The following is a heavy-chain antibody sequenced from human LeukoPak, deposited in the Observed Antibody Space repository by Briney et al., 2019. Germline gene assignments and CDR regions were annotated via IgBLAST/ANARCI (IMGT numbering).Heavy chain of an antibody. CDR1: GFTVNSDF. D-gene: IGHD1-7*01. J-gene: IGHJ4*02. CDR2: IYSAGNT. CDR3: ARDVNYDHHY. Sequence: GGSLRLSCAASGFTVNSDFMSWVRQAPGKELEWISVIYSAGNTYYADSVKDRFTISRDNSKNTVYLQMNSLRAEDTAVYYCARDVNYDHHYWGQGTLVTVSS. V-gene: IGHV3-66*01.